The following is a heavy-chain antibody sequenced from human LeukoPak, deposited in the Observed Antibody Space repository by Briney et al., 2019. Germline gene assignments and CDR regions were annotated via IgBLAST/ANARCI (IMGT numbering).Heavy chain of an antibody. J-gene: IGHJ4*02. CDR1: GGSISSSSYY. CDR2: IYYSGNT. D-gene: IGHD3-3*01. Sequence: SETLSLTCTVSGGSISSSSYYWGWIRQPPGKGLEWIGSIYYSGNTYYSSSLKSRVTISVDTSMNQFSLKLSSVTAADTAVYYCARGAFWSGPGYWGQGTLVTVSS. CDR3: ARGAFWSGPGY. V-gene: IGHV4-39*07.